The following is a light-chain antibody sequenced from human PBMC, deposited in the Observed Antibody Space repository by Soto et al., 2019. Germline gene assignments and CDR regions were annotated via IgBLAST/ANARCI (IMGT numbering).Light chain of an antibody. J-gene: IGKJ4*01. V-gene: IGKV1-5*01. CDR2: DVS. Sequence: DIQMTQSPSTVSASVGDRVTITCRASHSISRWLAWYQQKPGKAPEVVLYDVSTLAFGVPSRFSGSGSGTEFTLTIRNLQPGDFATYYCQQYNTYPLTFGGGTKVDIK. CDR3: QQYNTYPLT. CDR1: HSISRW.